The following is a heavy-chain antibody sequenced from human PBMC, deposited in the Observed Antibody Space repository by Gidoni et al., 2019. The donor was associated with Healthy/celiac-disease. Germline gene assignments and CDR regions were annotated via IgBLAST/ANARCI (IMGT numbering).Heavy chain of an antibody. J-gene: IGHJ4*02. CDR2: IYYSGST. CDR1: GGSISSSSYY. CDR3: ARHVQVHPWRGGSSSSGSDY. D-gene: IGHD6-6*01. Sequence: QLQLQESGPGLVKPSETLSLTCTVSGGSISSSSYYWGWLRQPPGKGLEWIGSIYYSGSTYYNPSLKSRVTISVDTSKNQFSLKLSSVTAADTAVYYCARHVQVHPWRGGSSSSGSDYWGQGTLVTVSS. V-gene: IGHV4-39*01.